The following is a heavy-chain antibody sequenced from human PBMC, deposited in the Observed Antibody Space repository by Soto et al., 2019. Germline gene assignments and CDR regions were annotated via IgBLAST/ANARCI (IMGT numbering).Heavy chain of an antibody. CDR1: GYSFTTYW. CDR3: GRVRVDKAEGWFDP. CDR2: IDPSDSYA. V-gene: IGHV5-10-1*01. D-gene: IGHD5-18*01. J-gene: IGHJ5*02. Sequence: PGESLKISCKASGYSFTTYWITWVRQMPGKGLEWMGRIDPSDSYANYSPSFQGHVTISADKSINTAYLQWSSLKASDTAIYYCGRVRVDKAEGWFDPWGQGTLVTVPS.